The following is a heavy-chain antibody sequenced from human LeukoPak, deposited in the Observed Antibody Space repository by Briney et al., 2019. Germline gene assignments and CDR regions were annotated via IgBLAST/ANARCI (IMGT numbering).Heavy chain of an antibody. D-gene: IGHD3-10*01. V-gene: IGHV3-74*01. CDR1: GFTFSNAW. J-gene: IGHJ4*02. Sequence: GGSLRLSCAASGFTFSNAWMSWVRQTPGQGLVWVSRINSDGSTTNYADSVKGRFTVSRDNAQNTLYLQMSSLRAEDTAVYYCARAGNYYFEYWGQGALVTVSS. CDR3: ARAGNYYFEY. CDR2: INSDGSTT.